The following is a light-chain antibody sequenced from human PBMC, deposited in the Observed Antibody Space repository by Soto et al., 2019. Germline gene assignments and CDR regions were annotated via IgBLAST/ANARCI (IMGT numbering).Light chain of an antibody. CDR2: DVS. V-gene: IGLV2-14*01. CDR1: SSDVGGYNY. CDR3: SSYTRSSTLVL. Sequence: QSVLTQPASVSGSPGQSITISCTGTSSDVGGYNYVSWYQQHPGKAPKLMIYDVSNRPSGVSNRFSGSKSGNTASLTISGLQAEDEAYYYCSSYTRSSTLVLFGTGTKVTVL. J-gene: IGLJ1*01.